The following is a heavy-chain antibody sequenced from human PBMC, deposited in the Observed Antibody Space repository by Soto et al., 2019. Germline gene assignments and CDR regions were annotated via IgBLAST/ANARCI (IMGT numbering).Heavy chain of an antibody. CDR2: IGYDGSNK. J-gene: IGHJ6*02. Sequence: AGALRLSCKTSGFTFSSYGMHWVRQAPGKGWAWVAVIGYDGSNKYYAGSVKGRFTISGDNSKNTLYLQMNSLRAEDTAVYYCARGKSRCYGMDVWGQGT. D-gene: IGHD6-13*01. CDR3: ARGKSRCYGMDV. CDR1: GFTFSSYG. V-gene: IGHV3-33*01.